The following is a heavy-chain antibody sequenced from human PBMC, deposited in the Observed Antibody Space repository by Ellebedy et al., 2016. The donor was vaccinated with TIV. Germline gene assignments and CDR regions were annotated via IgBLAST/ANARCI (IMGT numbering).Heavy chain of an antibody. J-gene: IGHJ4*02. CDR2: ISWDGVST. CDR3: AKSPMGTYYFDY. D-gene: IGHD7-27*01. V-gene: IGHV3-43*01. Sequence: PGGSLRLSCAVSGFTFDDYTMHWVRQAPGKGLEWVSLISWDGVSTYYADSVKGRFTISRDNSKHSLYLQMNSLRTEDTALYYCAKSPMGTYYFDYWGQGTLVTVSS. CDR1: GFTFDDYT.